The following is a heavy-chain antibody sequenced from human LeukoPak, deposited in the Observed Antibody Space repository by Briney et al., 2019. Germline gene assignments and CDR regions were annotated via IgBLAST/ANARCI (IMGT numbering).Heavy chain of an antibody. V-gene: IGHV4-4*07. CDR3: AREGELRWYI. CDR2: IYTSGST. CDR1: GGSIDSYH. Sequence: SETLSLTCTVSGGSIDSYHWSWIRHPAGRGLEWIGRIYTSGSTNYNPSLKSRVTMSVDTSKNQFSLKLSSVTAADTAVYYCAREGELRWYIWGQGTLVTVSS. J-gene: IGHJ4*02. D-gene: IGHD4-23*01.